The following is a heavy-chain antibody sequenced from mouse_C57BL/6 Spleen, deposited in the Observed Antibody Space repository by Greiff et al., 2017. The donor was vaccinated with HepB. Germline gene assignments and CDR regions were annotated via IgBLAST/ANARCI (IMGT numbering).Heavy chain of an antibody. CDR3: ARVPYDGYLYYFDY. D-gene: IGHD2-3*01. J-gene: IGHJ2*01. V-gene: IGHV1-81*01. CDR1: GYTFTSYG. CDR2: IYPRSGNT. Sequence: QVQLQQSGAELARPGASVKLSCKASGYTFTSYGISWVKQRTGQGLEWIGEIYPRSGNTYYNEKFKGKATLTADKSSSTAYMELRSLTSEDSAVYFCARVPYDGYLYYFDYWGQGTTLTVSS.